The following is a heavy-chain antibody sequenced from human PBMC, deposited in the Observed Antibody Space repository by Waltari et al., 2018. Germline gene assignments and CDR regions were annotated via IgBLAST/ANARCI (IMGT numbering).Heavy chain of an antibody. Sequence: QLQLQESGPGLVKPSETLSLTCTVSGGSISSSSYYWGWIRQPPGKGLEWIGSIYYSGSTYYTPSLKSRVTISVDTSKNQFSLKLSSVTAADTAVYYCAGGLSYSSSWPFDYWGQGTLVTVSS. CDR1: GGSISSSSYY. V-gene: IGHV4-39*01. CDR2: IYYSGST. CDR3: AGGLSYSSSWPFDY. D-gene: IGHD6-13*01. J-gene: IGHJ4*02.